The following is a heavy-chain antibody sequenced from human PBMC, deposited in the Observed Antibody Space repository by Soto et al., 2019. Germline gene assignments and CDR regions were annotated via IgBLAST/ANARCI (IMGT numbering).Heavy chain of an antibody. D-gene: IGHD3-10*01. CDR2: TYYRSRWYN. CDR1: GDSVSGNSAA. J-gene: IGHJ6*02. Sequence: SQTLSLTCAISGDSVSGNSAAWNWIRQSPSRGLEWLGRTYYRSRWYNDYAVSVKSRITINPDTSKNQFSLQLKSVTPEDTAVYYCARDGYYYGSGSNNGMDVWGQGTTVTVSS. CDR3: ARDGYYYGSGSNNGMDV. V-gene: IGHV6-1*01.